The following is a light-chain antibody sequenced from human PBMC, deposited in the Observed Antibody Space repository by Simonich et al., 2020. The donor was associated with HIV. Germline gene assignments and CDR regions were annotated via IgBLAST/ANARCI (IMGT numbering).Light chain of an antibody. CDR1: QSVSSY. Sequence: EIVLTQSPATLSLSPVERATLSCRASQSVSSYLAWYQQKPGQAPRLLIYDASKRATGLPARFSGSGSGTDFTLTISSLEPEDFAVYYCQQRSNWPPAFGQGTKLEIK. V-gene: IGKV3-11*01. CDR2: DAS. CDR3: QQRSNWPPA. J-gene: IGKJ2*01.